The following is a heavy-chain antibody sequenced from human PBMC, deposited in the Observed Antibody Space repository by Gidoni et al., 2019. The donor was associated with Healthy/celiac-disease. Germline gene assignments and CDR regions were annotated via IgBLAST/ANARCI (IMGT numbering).Heavy chain of an antibody. J-gene: IGHJ4*02. V-gene: IGHV3-30-3*01. D-gene: IGHD1-26*01. CDR1: GFTFSSYA. CDR2: ISYDGSNK. CDR3: ARDRERVGATMPLTH. Sequence: QVQLVESGGGVVQPGRSLRLSCAASGFTFSSYAMHWVRQAPGKGLEWVAVISYDGSNKYYADSVKGRFTISRDNSKNTLYLQMNSLRAEDAAVYYCARDRERVGATMPLTHWGQGTLVTVSS.